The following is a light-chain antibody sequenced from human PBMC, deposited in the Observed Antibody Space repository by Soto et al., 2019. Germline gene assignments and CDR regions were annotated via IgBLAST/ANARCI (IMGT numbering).Light chain of an antibody. CDR1: QTVSNTY. Sequence: EIVLTQFPGALSLSPGERVTISCRASQTVSNTYLAWYQQKSGQAPKCLIYGASNRATGIPDRFSGSGSGTDFTLTISSLEPGDFAVEYWPQYCGLASTFGGGTKVEIE. J-gene: IGKJ4*01. V-gene: IGKV3-20*01. CDR3: PQYCGLAST. CDR2: GAS.